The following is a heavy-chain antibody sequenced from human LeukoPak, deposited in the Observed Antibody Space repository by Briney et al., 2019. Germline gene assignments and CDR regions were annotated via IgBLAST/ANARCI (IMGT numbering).Heavy chain of an antibody. D-gene: IGHD3-10*01. J-gene: IGHJ5*02. Sequence: PSETLSLTCTVSGVSVTSDKCYWTWIRQPPGKGLEWIGHIFYSGSTHYNPSLKSRVTISVDTSKNQFSLRLISVTAADTAVYYCARDLGYFGSGSYLGWFDPWGQGTLVTVSS. CDR1: GVSVTSDKCY. CDR3: ARDLGYFGSGSYLGWFDP. CDR2: IFYSGST. V-gene: IGHV4-61*01.